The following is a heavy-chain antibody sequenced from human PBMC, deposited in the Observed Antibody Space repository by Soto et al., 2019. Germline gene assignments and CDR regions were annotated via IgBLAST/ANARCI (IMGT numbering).Heavy chain of an antibody. J-gene: IGHJ3*02. Sequence: QVQLVQSGAEVKKPGASVKVSCKASGYTFTSYDINWVRQATGQGLEWMGWMNPNSGNTGYAQKFQGRVTMTRNTSISTAYMELSSLRSEDTAVYYCARGKSLSLYNWNDVYAFDIWGQGTMVTVSS. CDR3: ARGKSLSLYNWNDVYAFDI. CDR1: GYTFTSYD. CDR2: MNPNSGNT. D-gene: IGHD1-20*01. V-gene: IGHV1-8*01.